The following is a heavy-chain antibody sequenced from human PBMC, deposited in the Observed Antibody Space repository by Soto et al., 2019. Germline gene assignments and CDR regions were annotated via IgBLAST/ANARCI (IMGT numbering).Heavy chain of an antibody. CDR3: ARHRIAVAGTIDY. CDR1: GYSFTSYW. J-gene: IGHJ4*02. Sequence: GESLKISCKGSGYSFTSYWSGWVRQMPGKGLEWMGIIYPGDSDTRYSPSFQGQVTISADKSISTAYLQWSSLKASDTAMYYCARHRIAVAGTIDYWGQGTLVTVSS. V-gene: IGHV5-51*01. D-gene: IGHD6-19*01. CDR2: IYPGDSDT.